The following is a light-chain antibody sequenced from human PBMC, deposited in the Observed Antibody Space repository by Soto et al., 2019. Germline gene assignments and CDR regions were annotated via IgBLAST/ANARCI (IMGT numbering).Light chain of an antibody. CDR2: EAS. CDR1: QSISTW. Sequence: DIQMTQSPSTLSASVGDRVTITCRASQSISTWLAWYQQKPGKAPKLLIYEASNLESGVPSRFSGSGSGTEFTLTISSLQPEDSATYFCQQYKTYSTWTFGQGTKVDI. J-gene: IGKJ1*01. CDR3: QQYKTYSTWT. V-gene: IGKV1-5*01.